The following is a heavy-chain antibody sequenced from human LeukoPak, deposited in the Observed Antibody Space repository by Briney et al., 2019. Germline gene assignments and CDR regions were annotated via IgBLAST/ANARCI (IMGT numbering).Heavy chain of an antibody. CDR3: ARARGAGVRGVPLFDY. J-gene: IGHJ4*02. CDR2: IIPIFGTA. V-gene: IGHV1-69*01. D-gene: IGHD3-10*01. Sequence: ASVKVSCKASGGTFSSYAISWVRQAPRQGLEWMGGIIPIFGTANYAQKFQGRVTITADESTSTAYMELSSLRSEDTAVYYCARARGAGVRGVPLFDYRGQGTLVTVSS. CDR1: GGTFSSYA.